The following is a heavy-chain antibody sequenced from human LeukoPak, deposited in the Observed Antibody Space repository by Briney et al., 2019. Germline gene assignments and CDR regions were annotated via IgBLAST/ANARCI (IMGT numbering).Heavy chain of an antibody. CDR3: ARDVAAAGTYDY. V-gene: IGHV3-33*01. D-gene: IGHD6-13*01. Sequence: GSLRLSCAASGFTFSSYGMHWVRQAPGQGLEWVAVIWYDGSNKYYADSVKGRFTISRDNAKNSLYLQMNSLRAEDTAVYYCARDVAAAGTYDYWGQGTLVTVSS. CDR2: IWYDGSNK. J-gene: IGHJ4*02. CDR1: GFTFSSYG.